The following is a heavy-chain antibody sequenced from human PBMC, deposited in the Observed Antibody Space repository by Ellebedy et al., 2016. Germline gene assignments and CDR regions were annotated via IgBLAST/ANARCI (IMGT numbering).Heavy chain of an antibody. Sequence: ESLKISXTASGFTFSNYWMHWVRQAPGKGLEWIGSIYYSGSTYYNASLKSRVIISEDTSKNQFSLNLKSVTAADTAVYYCVAIYNSNSYRDYWGQGTLVTVSS. CDR3: VAIYNSNSYRDY. V-gene: IGHV4-39*07. J-gene: IGHJ4*02. CDR1: GFTFSNYW. D-gene: IGHD2/OR15-2a*01. CDR2: IYYSGST.